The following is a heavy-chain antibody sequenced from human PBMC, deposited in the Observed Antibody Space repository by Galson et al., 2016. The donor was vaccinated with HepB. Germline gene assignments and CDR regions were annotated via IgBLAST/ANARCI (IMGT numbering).Heavy chain of an antibody. CDR1: GISMNNYY. D-gene: IGHD4-17*01. CDR2: IYASGST. CDR3: AGQGLGRAGERDIH. Sequence: ETLSLTCSVSGISMNNYYWSWIRQAAGGGLEWIGRIYASGSTNYNPSLKSRVTISVDTSKNQFSLSLSSMAAADTAVYYCAGQGLGRAGERDIHWGQGTLVTVSS. V-gene: IGHV4-4*07. J-gene: IGHJ4*02.